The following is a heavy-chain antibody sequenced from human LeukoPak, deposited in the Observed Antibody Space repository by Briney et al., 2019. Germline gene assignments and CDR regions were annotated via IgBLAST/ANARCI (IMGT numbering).Heavy chain of an antibody. V-gene: IGHV1-18*01. CDR1: GYIFPNYG. CDR3: ARDEAAAGTFFDY. D-gene: IGHD6-13*01. J-gene: IGHJ4*02. CDR2: ISSDNAKT. Sequence: ASVKVSCKGSGYIFPNYGVNWVRQAPGQGLEWMGWISSDNAKTDHSQKFQGRVTMTTDTSTSTVYMELRSLTSDDTAVYYCARDEAAAGTFFDYWGQGTLVTVSS.